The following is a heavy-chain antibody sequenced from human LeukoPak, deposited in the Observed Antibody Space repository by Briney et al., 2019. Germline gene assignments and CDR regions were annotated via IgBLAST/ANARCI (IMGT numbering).Heavy chain of an antibody. D-gene: IGHD3-3*01. CDR2: INPNSGGT. V-gene: IGHV1-2*02. J-gene: IGHJ5*02. CDR3: ARGSYYDFWSGYYSAALGWFDP. CDR1: GGTFSSYY. Sequence: GASVKVSCKASGGTFSSYYMHWVRQAPGQGLEWMGWINPNSGGTNYAQKFQGRVTMTRDTSISTAYMELSRLRSDDTAVYYCARGSYYDFWSGYYSAALGWFDPWGQGTLVTVSS.